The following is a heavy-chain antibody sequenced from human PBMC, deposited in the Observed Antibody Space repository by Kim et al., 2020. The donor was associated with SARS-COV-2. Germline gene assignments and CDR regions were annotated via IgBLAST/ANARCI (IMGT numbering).Heavy chain of an antibody. CDR3: AKDVYLRFGELGGAFDI. Sequence: GGSLRLSCAASGFTFSTYDMSWVRQAPGKGLEWVSGISGSGVSTYYADSVKGRFTISRDNSKNTLYLQMNSLRAEDTAVYYCAKDVYLRFGELGGAFDIWGQGTMVTVSS. V-gene: IGHV3-23*01. CDR2: ISGSGVST. CDR1: GFTFSTYD. D-gene: IGHD3-10*01. J-gene: IGHJ3*02.